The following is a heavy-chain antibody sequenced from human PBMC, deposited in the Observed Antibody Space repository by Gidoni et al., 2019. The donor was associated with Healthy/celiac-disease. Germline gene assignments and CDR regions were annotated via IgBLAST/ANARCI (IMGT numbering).Heavy chain of an antibody. V-gene: IGHV4-34*01. CDR2: INHSGST. J-gene: IGHJ4*02. D-gene: IGHD6-19*01. CDR1: GGSFSGYY. Sequence: QVQLQQWGAGLLKPSETLSLTCAVYGGSFSGYYWSWIRQPPGKGLEWIGEINHSGSTNYNPSLKSRVTISVDTSKNQFSLKLSPVTAADTAVYYCARGVGRSGWHAYWGQGTLVTVSS. CDR3: ARGVGRSGWHAY.